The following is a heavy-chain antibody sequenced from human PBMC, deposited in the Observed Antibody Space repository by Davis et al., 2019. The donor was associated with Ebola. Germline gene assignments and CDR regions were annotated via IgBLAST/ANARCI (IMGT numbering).Heavy chain of an antibody. D-gene: IGHD3-3*01. CDR3: AKQVYDFWSGYYGRFDY. J-gene: IGHJ4*02. Sequence: GESLKISCAASGFTFSSYSMNWVRQAPGKGLEWVSSISSSSSYIYYADSVKGRFTISRDNAKNSLYLQMNSLRAEDTAVYYCAKQVYDFWSGYYGRFDYWGQGTLVTVSS. V-gene: IGHV3-21*04. CDR2: ISSSSSYI. CDR1: GFTFSSYS.